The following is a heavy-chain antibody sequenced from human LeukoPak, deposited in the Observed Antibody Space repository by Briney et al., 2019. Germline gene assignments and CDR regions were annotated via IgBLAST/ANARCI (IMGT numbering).Heavy chain of an antibody. V-gene: IGHV1-2*02. J-gene: IGHJ4*02. CDR1: GYTFTGYY. CDR2: INPNSGST. Sequence: ASVKVSCKASGYTFTGYYMHWVRQAPGQGLEWMGWINPNSGSTNYAQKFQGRVTMTRDTSISTAYMELSRLRSDDTAVYYCARTSPTVTTMEDWGQGTLVTVSS. CDR3: ARTSPTVTTMED. D-gene: IGHD4-17*01.